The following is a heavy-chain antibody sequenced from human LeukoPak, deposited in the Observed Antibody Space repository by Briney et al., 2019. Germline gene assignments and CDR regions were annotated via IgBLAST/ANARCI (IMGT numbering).Heavy chain of an antibody. J-gene: IGHJ4*02. D-gene: IGHD3-22*01. CDR2: ISYDGSNK. CDR3: AKDSPPYYYDSSGYSGYFDY. CDR1: GFTFSSYA. V-gene: IGHV3-30*04. Sequence: PGRSLRLSCAASGFTFSSYAMHWVRQAPGKGLEWVAVISYDGSNKYYADSVKGRFTISRDNSKNTLYLQMNSLRAEDTAVYYCAKDSPPYYYDSSGYSGYFDYWGQGTLVTVSS.